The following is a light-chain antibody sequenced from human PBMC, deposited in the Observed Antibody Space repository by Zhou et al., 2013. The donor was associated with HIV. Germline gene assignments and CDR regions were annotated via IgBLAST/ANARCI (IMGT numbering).Light chain of an antibody. Sequence: EIVLTQSPGTLSLSPGERATLSCRASQSVSSSYLAWYQQKPGQAPRLLIYGASSRATGIPDRFSGSGSGTDFTLTISSLEPEDFAVYYCQQRDDWPPVFGPGTKVDIK. CDR1: QSVSSSY. J-gene: IGKJ3*01. CDR2: GAS. V-gene: IGKV3D-20*02. CDR3: QQRDDWPPV.